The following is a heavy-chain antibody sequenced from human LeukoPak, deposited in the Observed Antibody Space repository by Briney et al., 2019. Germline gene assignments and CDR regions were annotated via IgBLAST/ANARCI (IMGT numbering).Heavy chain of an antibody. CDR3: AKVVPAAIDY. J-gene: IGHJ4*02. D-gene: IGHD2-2*01. CDR1: GFTFSSYS. CDR2: ISSSSSYI. V-gene: IGHV3-21*04. Sequence: GGSLRLSCAASGFTFSSYSMNWVRQAPGKGLEWVSSISSSSSYIYYADSVKGRFTISRDNSKNTLYLQMNSLRAEDTAVYYCAKVVPAAIDYWGQGTLVTVSS.